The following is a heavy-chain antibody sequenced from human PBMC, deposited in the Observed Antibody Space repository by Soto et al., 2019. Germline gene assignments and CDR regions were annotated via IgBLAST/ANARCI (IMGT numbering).Heavy chain of an antibody. V-gene: IGHV3-20*04. J-gene: IGHJ4*02. CDR3: ASGSNYDYVWGSYRFDY. Sequence: EVPLVESGGGVVRPGGSLRLSCAASGFTLDDYGMSWVRQAPGKGREWVSGINWNGGSTGYADAVKGRFTISRDNDKNTLYLQRNSLRAEDTAVYYCASGSNYDYVWGSYRFDYWGQGTLVTVSS. CDR1: GFTLDDYG. D-gene: IGHD3-16*02. CDR2: INWNGGST.